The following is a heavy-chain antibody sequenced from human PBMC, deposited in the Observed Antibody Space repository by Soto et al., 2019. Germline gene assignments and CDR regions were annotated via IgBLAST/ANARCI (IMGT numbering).Heavy chain of an antibody. CDR1: GLSPSNARMG. J-gene: IGHJ6*02. D-gene: IGHD3-10*02. Sequence: ESGPMLVNKTACLKLTCTASGLSPSNARMGVSWIRQPPGKALEGLAHRFSNEEKSYSTSLKSRLTISKDTPTSQVVLTMTNMPPLDPAPFPCERIRPTMSYGMDVWAQAPTVTLPS. CDR3: ERIRPTMSYGMDV. CDR2: RFSNEEK. V-gene: IGHV2-26*01.